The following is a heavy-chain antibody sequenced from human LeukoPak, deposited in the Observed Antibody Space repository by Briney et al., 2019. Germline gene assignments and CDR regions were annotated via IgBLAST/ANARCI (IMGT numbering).Heavy chain of an antibody. J-gene: IGHJ3*02. CDR3: AREARDPHHCSTTSCYVGGAFDI. V-gene: IGHV1-18*01. Sequence: GASVKVSCKASGYTFTSYGISWVRHAPGQGLEWMGWISAYNGNTNYAQKLQGRVTMTTDTSTSTAYMELRSLRSDDTAVYYCAREARDPHHCSTTSCYVGGAFDIWGQGTMVTVSS. D-gene: IGHD2-2*01. CDR2: ISAYNGNT. CDR1: GYTFTSYG.